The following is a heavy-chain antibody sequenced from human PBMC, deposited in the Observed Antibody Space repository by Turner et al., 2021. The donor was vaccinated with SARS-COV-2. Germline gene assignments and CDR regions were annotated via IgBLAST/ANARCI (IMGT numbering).Heavy chain of an antibody. J-gene: IGHJ4*02. CDR2: FDPEDGET. V-gene: IGHV1-24*01. CDR3: ATGYAYCGGDCSIHY. CDR1: GYTLTELS. Sequence: QVQVVQSGAEVKKPGASVKVSCKVSGYTLTELSMHWVRQAPGKGLEWMGGFDPEDGETIYAQKFQDRVTMTEDTSTDTAYMELSSLRSEDTALYYCATGYAYCGGDCSIHYWGQGTLVTVSS. D-gene: IGHD2-21*02.